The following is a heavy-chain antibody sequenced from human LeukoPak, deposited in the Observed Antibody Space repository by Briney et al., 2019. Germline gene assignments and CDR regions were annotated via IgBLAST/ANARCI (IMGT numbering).Heavy chain of an antibody. Sequence: NSSETLSLTCAVYGGSFSGCYWSWIRQPPGKGLEWSGEINHSGSTNYNPSLKSRVTISVDKSKNQFSLKLSSVTAADTAVYYCARRTTVTIPFGYWGQGTLVTVSS. CDR1: GGSFSGCY. D-gene: IGHD4-11*01. CDR3: ARRTTVTIPFGY. V-gene: IGHV4-34*01. CDR2: INHSGST. J-gene: IGHJ4*02.